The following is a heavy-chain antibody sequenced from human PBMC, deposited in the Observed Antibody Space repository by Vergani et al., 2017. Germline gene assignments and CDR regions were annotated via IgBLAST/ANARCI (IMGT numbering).Heavy chain of an antibody. CDR3: ARNLHSYGTVPSYFDL. V-gene: IGHV4-34*01. Sequence: QVQLQQWGAGLLKPSETLSLTCAVYGGSFSGYYWSWTRQPPGKGLEWIGEINHSGSTNYNPSLKSRVTISVDTSKNQFSLKLSSVTAADTAVYYCARNLHSYGTVPSYFDLWGRGTLVTVSS. D-gene: IGHD5-18*01. CDR1: GGSFSGYY. J-gene: IGHJ2*01. CDR2: INHSGST.